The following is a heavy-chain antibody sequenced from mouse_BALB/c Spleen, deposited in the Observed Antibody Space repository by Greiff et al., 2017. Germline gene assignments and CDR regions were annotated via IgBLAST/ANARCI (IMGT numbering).Heavy chain of an antibody. CDR1: GYSITSGYY. CDR3: ANIYGYDDGFAY. Sequence: VQLQQSGPGLVKPSQSLSLTCSVTGYSITSGYYWNWIRQFPGNKLEWRGYISYDGSNNYNPSFKNRISITRDTSKNQFFLKLNSVTTEDTATYYCANIYGYDDGFAYWGQGTLVTVSA. V-gene: IGHV3-6*02. J-gene: IGHJ3*01. D-gene: IGHD2-2*01. CDR2: ISYDGSN.